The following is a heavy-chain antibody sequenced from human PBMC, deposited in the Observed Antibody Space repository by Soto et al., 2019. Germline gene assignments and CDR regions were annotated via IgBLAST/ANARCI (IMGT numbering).Heavy chain of an antibody. V-gene: IGHV3-30-3*01. CDR2: ISYDGSNK. Sequence: PGGSLRLSCAASGFTFSSYAMHWLRQAPGKGLAWVAVISYDGSNKYYADSVKGRFTISRDNSKNTLYLQMNSLRAEDTAVYYCARGGVRYFDWLLSNYYYYYGMDVWGQGTTVTVSS. J-gene: IGHJ6*02. CDR3: ARGGVRYFDWLLSNYYYYYGMDV. CDR1: GFTFSSYA. D-gene: IGHD3-9*01.